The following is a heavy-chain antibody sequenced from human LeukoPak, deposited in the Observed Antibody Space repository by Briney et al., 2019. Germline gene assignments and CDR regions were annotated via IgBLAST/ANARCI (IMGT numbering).Heavy chain of an antibody. D-gene: IGHD6-19*01. Sequence: ASVKVPCKASGGTFSSYAISWVRQAPGQGLEWMGGIIPIFGTANYAQKFQGRVTITADKSTSTAYMELSSLRSEDTAVYYCARVGAGYSSGWFDYWGQGTLVTVSS. CDR1: GGTFSSYA. J-gene: IGHJ4*02. CDR2: IIPIFGTA. V-gene: IGHV1-69*06. CDR3: ARVGAGYSSGWFDY.